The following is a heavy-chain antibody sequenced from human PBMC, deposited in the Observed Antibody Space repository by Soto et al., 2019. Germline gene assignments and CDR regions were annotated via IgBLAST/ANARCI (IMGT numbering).Heavy chain of an antibody. Sequence: SETLSLTCTVSGGSISSSSYYWGWIRQPPGKGLEWIGSIYYSGSTYYNPSLKSRVTISVDTPKNQFSLKLSSVTAADTAVYYCARPGALTGDWFDYWGQGTLVTVSS. CDR3: ARPGALTGDWFDY. V-gene: IGHV4-39*01. CDR1: GGSISSSSYY. J-gene: IGHJ4*02. CDR2: IYYSGST. D-gene: IGHD3-9*01.